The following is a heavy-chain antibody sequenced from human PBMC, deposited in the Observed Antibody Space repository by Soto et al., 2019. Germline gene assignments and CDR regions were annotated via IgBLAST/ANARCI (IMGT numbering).Heavy chain of an antibody. V-gene: IGHV5-10-1*01. D-gene: IGHD2-2*01. CDR3: ARNEEYCSSTSCSAGDY. CDR1: GYSFTIYW. Sequence: PWESLKISCQCSGYSFTIYWISWVRQMPGKGLEWMGRIDPSDSYTNYSPSFQGHVTISADKSISTAYLQWSSLKASDTAMYYCARNEEYCSSTSCSAGDYWGQGTLVTVSS. CDR2: IDPSDSYT. J-gene: IGHJ4*02.